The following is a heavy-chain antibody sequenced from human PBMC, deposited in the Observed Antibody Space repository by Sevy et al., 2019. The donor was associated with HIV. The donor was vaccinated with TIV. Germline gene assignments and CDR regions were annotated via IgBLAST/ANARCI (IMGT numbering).Heavy chain of an antibody. J-gene: IGHJ6*02. V-gene: IGHV3-7*03. CDR2: IKLDGSEK. Sequence: GGSLRLSCAASGFTFSSYWMNWVRQAPGKGLEWVANIKLDGSEKYYVDSVKGRFTISRDNAKNSLYLQMNSLRAEDTAVYYCAKDCSSTSCFWGMDVWGQGTTVTVSS. D-gene: IGHD2-2*01. CDR1: GFTFSSYW. CDR3: AKDCSSTSCFWGMDV.